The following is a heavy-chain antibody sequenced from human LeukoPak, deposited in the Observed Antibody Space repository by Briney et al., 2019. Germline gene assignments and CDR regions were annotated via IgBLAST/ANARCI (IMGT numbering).Heavy chain of an antibody. CDR2: ISSSSSYI. Sequence: GGSLRLSCAASGFTFSSYSMNWVRQAPGKGLEWVSSISSSSSYICYADSVKGRFTISRDNAKNSLYLQMNSLRAEDTAVYYRARESGYCSSTSCYGHYMDVWGKGTTVTVSS. CDR3: ARESGYCSSTSCYGHYMDV. V-gene: IGHV3-21*01. J-gene: IGHJ6*03. D-gene: IGHD2-2*01. CDR1: GFTFSSYS.